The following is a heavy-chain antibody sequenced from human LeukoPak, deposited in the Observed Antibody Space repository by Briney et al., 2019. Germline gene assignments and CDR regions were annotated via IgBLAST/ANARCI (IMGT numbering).Heavy chain of an antibody. CDR2: IYSGGST. CDR3: ARANHPSGYGHDAFDI. D-gene: IGHD5-12*01. J-gene: IGHJ3*02. V-gene: IGHV3-53*01. Sequence: GGSLRLSCAASGFTFSSYAMSWVRQAPGKGLEWVSVIYSGGSTYYADSVKGRFTISRDNSKNTLYLQMNSLRAEDTAVYYCARANHPSGYGHDAFDIWGQGTMVTVSS. CDR1: GFTFSSYA.